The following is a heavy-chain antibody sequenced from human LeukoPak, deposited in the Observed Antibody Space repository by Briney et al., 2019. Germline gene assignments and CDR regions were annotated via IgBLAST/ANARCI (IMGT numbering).Heavy chain of an antibody. CDR2: IYYSGST. V-gene: IGHV4-59*08. CDR1: GGSISSYY. D-gene: IGHD3-16*02. J-gene: IGHJ4*02. Sequence: SETLSLTCTVSGGSISSYYWSWLRQPPGKGLEWIGYIYYSGSTNYNPSLKSRVTISVDTSKNQFSLKLSSVTAADTAVYYCARHKYDYVWGSYRSPYYFDYWGQGTLVTVSS. CDR3: ARHKYDYVWGSYRSPYYFDY.